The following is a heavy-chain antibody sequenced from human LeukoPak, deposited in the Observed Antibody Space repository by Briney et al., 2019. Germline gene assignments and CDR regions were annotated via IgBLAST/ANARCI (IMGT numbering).Heavy chain of an antibody. CDR3: ARGPHTYDYVWGSYPDY. V-gene: IGHV1-2*06. D-gene: IGHD3-16*02. CDR1: GYTFTGYY. CDR2: INPNSGGT. J-gene: IGHJ4*02. Sequence: ASVKVSCKASGYTFTGYYMHWVRQAPGQGLEWMGRINPNSGGTNYAQKFQGRVTMTRGTSISTAYMELSRLRSDDTAVYYCARGPHTYDYVWGSYPDYWGQGILVTVSS.